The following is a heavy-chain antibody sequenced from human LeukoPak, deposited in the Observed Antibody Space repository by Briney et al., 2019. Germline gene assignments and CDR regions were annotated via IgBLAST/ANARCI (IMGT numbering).Heavy chain of an antibody. D-gene: IGHD4-23*01. CDR2: INSGSNSI. V-gene: IGHV3-48*02. CDR3: ARGLDGNSIWYFDL. CDR1: IFSFSSYS. Sequence: QPGGSLRLSCAASIFSFSSYSMNWVRQAPGKGLEWVSYINSGSNSIHYADSVKGRFTISRDNARSSLYLQMNSLRDEDTAVYYCARGLDGNSIWYFDLWGRGTLVSVPS. J-gene: IGHJ2*01.